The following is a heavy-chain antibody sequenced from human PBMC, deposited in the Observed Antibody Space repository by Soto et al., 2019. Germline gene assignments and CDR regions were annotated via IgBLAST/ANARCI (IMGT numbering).Heavy chain of an antibody. CDR3: ARDPGEYYYDSSGYYPDAFDI. D-gene: IGHD3-22*01. V-gene: IGHV1-69*13. J-gene: IGHJ3*02. Sequence: SVKVSCKASGGTFSSYAISWVRQAPGKGLEWMGGVIPIFGTANYAQKFQGRVTITADESTSTAYMELSSLRSEDTAVYYCARDPGEYYYDSSGYYPDAFDIWGQGTMVTVSS. CDR1: GGTFSSYA. CDR2: VIPIFGTA.